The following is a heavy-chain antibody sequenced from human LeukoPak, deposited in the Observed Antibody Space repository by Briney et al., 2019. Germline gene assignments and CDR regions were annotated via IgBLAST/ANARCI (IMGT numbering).Heavy chain of an antibody. CDR2: IYTDGST. J-gene: IGHJ6*03. CDR1: GGSISSYY. Sequence: SETLSLTCSVSGGSISSYYWSWIRQPPGKGLEWLAFIYTDGSTNYNPSLKSRVTISVDTSSNQFSLKLSSVTAADTAVYFCAKTGNGSDPLYYYYYMDVWGKGTTVTVSS. CDR3: AKTGNGSDPLYYYYYMDV. V-gene: IGHV4-4*09. D-gene: IGHD5-12*01.